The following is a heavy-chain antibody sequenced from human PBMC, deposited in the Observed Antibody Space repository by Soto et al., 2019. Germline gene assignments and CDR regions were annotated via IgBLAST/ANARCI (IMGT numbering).Heavy chain of an antibody. J-gene: IGHJ6*02. V-gene: IGHV3-23*01. CDR1: GFTFSSYA. CDR2: ISGSGGST. Sequence: GGSLRLSCAASGFTFSSYAMSWVRQAPGKGLEWVSAISGSGGSTYYADSVKGRFTISRDNSKNTLYLQMNSLRAEDTAVYYCAKVYCSGGSCYPSSSYYGMVVWGQGPTVTVSS. D-gene: IGHD2-15*01. CDR3: AKVYCSGGSCYPSSSYYGMVV.